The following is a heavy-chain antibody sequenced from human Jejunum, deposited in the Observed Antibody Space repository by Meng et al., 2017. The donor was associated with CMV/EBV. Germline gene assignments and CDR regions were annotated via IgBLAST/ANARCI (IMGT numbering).Heavy chain of an antibody. CDR2: VYYSGST. Sequence: RLQLEESGPGLVKPSETLSLPCTMSGASISDSSYYWGWIRQPPGKGLEWIGSVYYSGSTYYNPSLESRVTISVDTSKNQFSLKLTSVTAADTATYYCARDPTPDGSDYWGRGTLVTVSS. J-gene: IGHJ4*02. V-gene: IGHV4-39*06. CDR3: ARDPTPDGSDY. CDR1: GASISDSSYY. D-gene: IGHD3-10*01.